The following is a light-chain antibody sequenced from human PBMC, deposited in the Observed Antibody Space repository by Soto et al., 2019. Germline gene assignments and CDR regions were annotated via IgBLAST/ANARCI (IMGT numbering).Light chain of an antibody. Sequence: QSALTQPACVSGSPGQSITISCTGTSSDVGGYNYVSWYQQHPGKAPKLMIYDVSNRPSGVSNRFSGSKSGNTASLTISGLQAEDEADYYCSSYTSSSTLVFGNGTKLTVL. CDR2: DVS. CDR3: SSYTSSSTLV. V-gene: IGLV2-14*01. CDR1: SSDVGGYNY. J-gene: IGLJ1*01.